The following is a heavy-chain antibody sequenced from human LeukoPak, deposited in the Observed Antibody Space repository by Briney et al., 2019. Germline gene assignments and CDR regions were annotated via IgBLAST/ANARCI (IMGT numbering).Heavy chain of an antibody. D-gene: IGHD6-19*01. CDR2: IKQDGSEK. J-gene: IGHJ4*02. Sequence: GSLKLSCAASGITLSNQWMNLVWQAPGKGLEWVANIKQDGSEKYYVDSVKGRFTISRDNSKNTLFLQVNSLRAEDTAVYYCAKDALVAGTRGGFDYWGQGTLVTVSS. V-gene: IGHV3-7*01. CDR1: GITLSNQW. CDR3: AKDALVAGTRGGFDY.